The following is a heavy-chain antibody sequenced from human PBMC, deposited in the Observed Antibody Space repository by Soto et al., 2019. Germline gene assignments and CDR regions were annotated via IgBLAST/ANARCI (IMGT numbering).Heavy chain of an antibody. Sequence: GGSLRLSCAASGFTFSDYWMNWVRQAPGKGLEWVASIKYDGAEKSYVDSVKGRFTISRDNPKNSVYLQMASLRAEDTAVYYCARDGVAPGLYFDHWGQGTPVTV. CDR2: IKYDGAEK. CDR1: GFTFSDYW. CDR3: ARDGVAPGLYFDH. D-gene: IGHD3-10*01. V-gene: IGHV3-7*05. J-gene: IGHJ4*02.